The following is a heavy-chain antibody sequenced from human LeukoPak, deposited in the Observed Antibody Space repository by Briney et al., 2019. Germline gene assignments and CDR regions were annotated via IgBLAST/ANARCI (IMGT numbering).Heavy chain of an antibody. CDR2: IYYSGST. CDR3: ARARWSIAARPDYYYYYMDV. V-gene: IGHV4-59*01. CDR1: GGSISSYY. J-gene: IGHJ6*03. D-gene: IGHD6-6*01. Sequence: SETLSLTCTVSGGSISSYYWNWIRQPPGKGLEWIGYIYYSGSTNYNPSLKSRVTISVATSKTQFSLKLSSVTAADTAVYYCARARWSIAARPDYYYYYMDVWGKGTTVTVSS.